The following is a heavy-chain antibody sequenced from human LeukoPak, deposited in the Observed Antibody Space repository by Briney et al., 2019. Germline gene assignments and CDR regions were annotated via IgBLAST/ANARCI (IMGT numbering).Heavy chain of an antibody. J-gene: IGHJ4*02. V-gene: IGHV3-21*01. CDR2: ISXISSYI. Sequence: ISXISSYIYYADSVKGRFPISRNNAKNSLYLQMNSLRAEDTAVYYCARDGSWYDYVWGSYPNFDYWGQGTLVTVSS. D-gene: IGHD3-16*02. CDR3: ARDGSWYDYVWGSYPNFDY.